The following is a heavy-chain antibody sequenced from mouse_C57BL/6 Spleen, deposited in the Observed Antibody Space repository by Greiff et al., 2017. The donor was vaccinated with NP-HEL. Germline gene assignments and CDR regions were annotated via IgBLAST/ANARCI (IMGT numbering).Heavy chain of an antibody. CDR3: AREGMRPPHAMDY. Sequence: VQLKESGPELVKPGASVKISCKASGYSFTAYNMNWVKQSNGKSLEWIGVINPNYGTTSYNQKFKGKATLTVDQSSSTAYMQLNSLTSEDSAVYYCAREGMRPPHAMDYWGQGTSVTVSS. V-gene: IGHV1-39*01. CDR2: INPNYGTT. J-gene: IGHJ4*01. D-gene: IGHD2-10*02. CDR1: GYSFTAYN.